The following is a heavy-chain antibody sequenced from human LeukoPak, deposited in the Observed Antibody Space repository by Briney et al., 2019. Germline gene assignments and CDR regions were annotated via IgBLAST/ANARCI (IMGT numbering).Heavy chain of an antibody. Sequence: GGSLRLSCAASGFTFSSYWMSWVRQAPGKGLEWVAKIKQDGSEKYYVDSVKGRFTISRDNAKNSLYLQMNSLRAEDTAVYYCARALADYYDSSGYYYGSFDYWGQGTLVTVSS. V-gene: IGHV3-7*01. CDR1: GFTFSSYW. CDR3: ARALADYYDSSGYYYGSFDY. J-gene: IGHJ4*02. D-gene: IGHD3-22*01. CDR2: IKQDGSEK.